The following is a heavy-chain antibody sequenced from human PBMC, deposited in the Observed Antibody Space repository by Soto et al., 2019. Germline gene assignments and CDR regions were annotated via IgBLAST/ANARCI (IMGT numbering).Heavy chain of an antibody. CDR1: GGSISSGGYS. Sequence: SETLSLTCAVSGGSISSGGYSWSWIRQPPGKGLEWIGYMYHSGSTYYNPSLKSRVTISIDRSKNQFSLKLSSVTAADTAVYYCARAPIAAAGSGWFDPWGQGTLVTVSS. CDR3: ARAPIAAAGSGWFDP. D-gene: IGHD6-13*01. V-gene: IGHV4-30-2*01. CDR2: MYHSGST. J-gene: IGHJ5*02.